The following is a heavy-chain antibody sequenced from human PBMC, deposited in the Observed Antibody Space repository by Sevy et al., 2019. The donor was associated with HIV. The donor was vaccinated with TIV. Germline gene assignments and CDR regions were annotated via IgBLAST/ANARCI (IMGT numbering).Heavy chain of an antibody. J-gene: IGHJ6*02. D-gene: IGHD3-10*02. CDR3: ARGRGSKCLDV. V-gene: IGHV1-8*01. CDR1: GYTFTSYD. Sequence: ASVKVSCKASGYTFTSYDINWVRQATGQGLEWMGWMNPNSGNTDHAQEFQGRVTMTRDTSKSTAYMELSSLRFEDTAVYDCARGRGSKCLDVWGQGTTVTVSS. CDR2: MNPNSGNT.